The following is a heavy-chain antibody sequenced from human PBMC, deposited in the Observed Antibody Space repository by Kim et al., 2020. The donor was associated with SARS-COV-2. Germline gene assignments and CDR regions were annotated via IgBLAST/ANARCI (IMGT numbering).Heavy chain of an antibody. CDR2: ISGSGGST. Sequence: GGSLRLSCAASGFTFSSYAMSWVRQAPGKGLEWVSAISGSGGSTYYADSVKGRFTISRDNSKNTLYLQMNSLRAEDTAVYYCAKDFCSGYYPRYGMDVWGQGTTVTVSS. J-gene: IGHJ6*02. V-gene: IGHV3-23*01. CDR3: AKDFCSGYYPRYGMDV. D-gene: IGHD3-3*01. CDR1: GFTFSSYA.